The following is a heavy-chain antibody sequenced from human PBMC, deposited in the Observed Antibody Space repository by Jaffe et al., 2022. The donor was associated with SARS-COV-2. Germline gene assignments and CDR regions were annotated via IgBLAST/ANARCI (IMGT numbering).Heavy chain of an antibody. CDR3: ARVGGLWFGELYFDY. CDR2: IYYSGST. D-gene: IGHD3-10*01. J-gene: IGHJ4*02. V-gene: IGHV4-59*01. Sequence: QVQLQESGPGLVKPSETLSLTCTVSGGSISSYYWSWIRQPPGKGLEWIGYIYYSGSTNYNPSLKSRVTISVDTSKNQFSLKLSSVTAADTAVYYCARVGGLWFGELYFDYWGQGTLVTVSS. CDR1: GGSISSYY.